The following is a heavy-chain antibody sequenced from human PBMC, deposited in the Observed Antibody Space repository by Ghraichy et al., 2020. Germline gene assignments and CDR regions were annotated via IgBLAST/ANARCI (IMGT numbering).Heavy chain of an antibody. CDR2: ISGSGGST. CDR1: GFTFSSYA. D-gene: IGHD3-10*01. CDR3: AKDRMVRGVIITRTKNYGMDV. J-gene: IGHJ6*02. Sequence: LSLTCAASGFTFSSYAMSWVRQAPGKGLEWVSAISGSGGSTYYADSVKGRFTISRDNSKNTLNLQMNSLRAEDTAVYYCAKDRMVRGVIITRTKNYGMDVWGQGTTVTVSS. V-gene: IGHV3-23*01.